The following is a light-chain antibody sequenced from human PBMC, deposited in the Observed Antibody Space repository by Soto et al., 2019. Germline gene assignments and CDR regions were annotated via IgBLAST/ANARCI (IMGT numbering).Light chain of an antibody. CDR2: DVA. CDR1: RSDVGGYKY. J-gene: IGLJ2*01. CDR3: CSYGGGRTPLG. Sequence: QSALTQPRSVSGSPGQSVTISCTGSRSDVGGYKYVSWYQQFPGKAPKLIIYDVAKRPSGVPGRFSGSKSGNTASLTISGLQAEDEADYYCCSYGGGRTPLGFGGGTKVPS. V-gene: IGLV2-11*01.